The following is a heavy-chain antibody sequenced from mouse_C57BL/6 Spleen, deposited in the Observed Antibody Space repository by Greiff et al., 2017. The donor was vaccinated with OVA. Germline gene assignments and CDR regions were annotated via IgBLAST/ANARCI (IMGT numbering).Heavy chain of an antibody. Sequence: EVQLQQSGPELVKPGASVKIPCKASGYTFTDYNMDWVKQSHGKSLEWIGDINPNNGGTIYNQKFKGKATLTVDKSSSTASMERRSLTSEDTAVDYCARSYDGPHGAMDYWGQGTSVTVSS. CDR3: ARSYDGPHGAMDY. V-gene: IGHV1-18*01. CDR1: GYTFTDYN. J-gene: IGHJ4*01. D-gene: IGHD2-3*01. CDR2: INPNNGGT.